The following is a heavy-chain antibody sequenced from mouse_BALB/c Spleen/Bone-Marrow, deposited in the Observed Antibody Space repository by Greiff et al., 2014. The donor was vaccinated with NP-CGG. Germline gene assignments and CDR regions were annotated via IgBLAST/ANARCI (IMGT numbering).Heavy chain of an antibody. V-gene: IGHV5-6-2*01. Sequence: EVQRVEPGGGLVKLGGSLKLSCAASGFTFSNYYMSWVRQTPEKRLELVAAINTNGGNTFYADTVKGRFTISRDNAKNTLYLQMSSLKSEDSALYYCARHRQWLSPFDYWGQGTTLTVSS. CDR1: GFTFSNYY. CDR3: ARHRQWLSPFDY. D-gene: IGHD2-2*01. CDR2: INTNGGNT. J-gene: IGHJ2*01.